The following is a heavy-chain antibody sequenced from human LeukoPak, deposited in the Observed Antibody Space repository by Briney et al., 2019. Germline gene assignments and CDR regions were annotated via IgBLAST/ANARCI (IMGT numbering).Heavy chain of an antibody. J-gene: IGHJ4*02. CDR3: ARGPGYYDSSGYYYYFDY. Sequence: GASVKVSCKASGYTFTSYGIIWVRQAPGQGLEWMGWISAYNGNTNYAQKLQGRVTMTTDTSTSTAYMELRSLRSDDTAVYYCARGPGYYDSSGYYYYFDYWGQGTLVPVSS. CDR2: ISAYNGNT. D-gene: IGHD3-22*01. CDR1: GYTFTSYG. V-gene: IGHV1-18*01.